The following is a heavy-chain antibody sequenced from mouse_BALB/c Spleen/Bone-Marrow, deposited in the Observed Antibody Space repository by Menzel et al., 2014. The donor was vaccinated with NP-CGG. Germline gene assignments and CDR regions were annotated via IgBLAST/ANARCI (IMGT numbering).Heavy chain of an antibody. J-gene: IGHJ4*01. CDR1: GFTFSSYA. CDR3: VRAYGSSYAMDY. CDR2: ISSGGNYT. V-gene: IGHV5-9-4*01. D-gene: IGHD1-1*01. Sequence: VQLKESGGGLVKPGGSLKLSCAASGFTFSSYAMSWVRQSPEKRLEWVAEISSGGNYTYYPDTVTGRFTISRDNAKNILYLEMSSLRSDDTAMYYCVRAYGSSYAMDYWGQGTSVTVSS.